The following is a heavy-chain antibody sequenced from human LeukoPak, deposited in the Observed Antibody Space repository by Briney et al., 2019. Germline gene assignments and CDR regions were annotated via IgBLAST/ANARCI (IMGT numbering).Heavy chain of an antibody. J-gene: IGHJ5*02. V-gene: IGHV3-30-3*01. Sequence: GSLRLSCAASGFTFSSYAMHWVRQAPGKGLEWVALISYDGSNKYYADSVKGRYIISRDNSKNTLYLQMNSLRAEDTAVYYCARSIMIFGVARGLGDWFDPWGQGTLVTVSS. CDR3: ARSIMIFGVARGLGDWFDP. D-gene: IGHD3-3*01. CDR2: ISYDGSNK. CDR1: GFTFSSYA.